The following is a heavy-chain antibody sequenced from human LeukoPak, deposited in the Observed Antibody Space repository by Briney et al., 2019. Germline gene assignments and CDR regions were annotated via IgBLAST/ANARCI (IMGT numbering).Heavy chain of an antibody. D-gene: IGHD3-10*01. J-gene: IGHJ6*02. CDR2: ISYDGSNK. CDR3: AKDRRSMVRGVIRYYYYGMDV. Sequence: PGRSLRLSCAASGFTFSSYGMHWVRQAPGKGLEWVAVISYDGSNKYYADSVKGRFTISRDNSKNTLYLQMNSLRAEDTAVYYCAKDRRSMVRGVIRYYYYGMDVWGQETTVTVSS. V-gene: IGHV3-30*18. CDR1: GFTFSSYG.